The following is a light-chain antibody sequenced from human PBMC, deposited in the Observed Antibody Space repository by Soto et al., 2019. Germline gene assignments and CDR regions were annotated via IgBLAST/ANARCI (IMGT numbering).Light chain of an antibody. V-gene: IGKV3-20*01. J-gene: IGKJ3*01. CDR2: GAS. CDR1: QGVSADS. Sequence: EIVLTQSPGTLSLSPGDTATLSCRASQGVSADSLAWYQQSLGQAPRLLIYGASSRAAGIPDRFSGNGSGTDFILTISRLESEDLALYYCHQYGSTPFTFGPGTKVDIK. CDR3: HQYGSTPFT.